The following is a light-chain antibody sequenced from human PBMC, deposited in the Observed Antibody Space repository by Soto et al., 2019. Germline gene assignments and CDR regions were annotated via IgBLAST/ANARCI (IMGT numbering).Light chain of an antibody. Sequence: QSVLTSPAPGSGSPGQSIAISRTGTSKDVGTYNSVSWYQQYPGKAPKLMIHDVSNRPSGVSDRFSGSKSGNTASLTISGLQSEDEADYYCSSYTSSSSYVFGSGTKVTVL. V-gene: IGLV2-14*01. CDR2: DVS. J-gene: IGLJ1*01. CDR3: SSYTSSSSYV. CDR1: SKDVGTYNS.